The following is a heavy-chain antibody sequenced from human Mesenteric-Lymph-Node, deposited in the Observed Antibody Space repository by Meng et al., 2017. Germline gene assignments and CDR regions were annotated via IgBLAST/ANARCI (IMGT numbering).Heavy chain of an antibody. CDR2: INHSGST. CDR3: ARGPPRDLNYYYYGMDV. D-gene: IGHD1-14*01. V-gene: IGHV4-34*01. CDR1: GGSFSGYY. Sequence: SETLSPTCAVYGGSFSGYYWSWIRQPPGKGLEWIGEINHSGSTNYNPSLKSRVTISVDTSKNQFSLRLSSVTAADTAVYYCARGPPRDLNYYYYGMDVWGQGTTVTVSS. J-gene: IGHJ6*02.